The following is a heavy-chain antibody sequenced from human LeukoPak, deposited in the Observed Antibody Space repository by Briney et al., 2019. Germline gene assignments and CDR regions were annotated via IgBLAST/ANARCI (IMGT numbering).Heavy chain of an antibody. CDR3: ARGGNRAPFDY. CDR2: INHSGST. J-gene: IGHJ4*02. D-gene: IGHD1-14*01. CDR1: GGSFSGYY. Sequence: SETLSLTCAVYGGSFSGYYWSWIRQPPGKGLEWIGEINHSGSTNYNPSLKSRVTISVDTSKNQFSLKLSSVTAADTAVYCCARGGNRAPFDYWGQGTLVSVSS. V-gene: IGHV4-34*01.